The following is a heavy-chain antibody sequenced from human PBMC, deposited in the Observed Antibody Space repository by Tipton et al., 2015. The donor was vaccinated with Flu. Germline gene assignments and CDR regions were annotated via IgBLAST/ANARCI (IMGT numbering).Heavy chain of an antibody. V-gene: IGHV1-2*06. CDR1: GYTFTAYY. CDR3: AKAYYYDSSAYYYDY. Sequence: QVQLVQSGAEVKKPGASVKVSCKASGYTFTAYYMHWVRQAPGQGLEWVGRINPTSGGTNYARKFQGRVTMTRDTSISTAYMELSRLKSDDTAVYYCAKAYYYDSSAYYYDYWGQGTLVTVSS. D-gene: IGHD3-22*01. J-gene: IGHJ4*02. CDR2: INPTSGGT.